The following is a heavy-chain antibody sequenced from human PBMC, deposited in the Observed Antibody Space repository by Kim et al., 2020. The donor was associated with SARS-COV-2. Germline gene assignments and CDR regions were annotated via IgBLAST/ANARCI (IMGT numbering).Heavy chain of an antibody. V-gene: IGHV3-7*01. CDR2: IKEDGSEK. CDR3: ARDPELIPAAPGAFDI. CDR1: GFTFSSSW. Sequence: GGSLRLSCAASGFTFSSSWMSWVRQAPGKGLEWVANIKEDGSEKYYVDSVKGRFTISRDNAKNSLYLQMNSLRAEDTAVYYCARDPELIPAAPGAFDIWGQGTMVTVSS. J-gene: IGHJ3*02. D-gene: IGHD2-2*01.